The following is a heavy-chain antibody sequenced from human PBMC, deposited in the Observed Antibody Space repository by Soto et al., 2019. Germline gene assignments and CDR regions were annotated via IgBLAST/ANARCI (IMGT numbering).Heavy chain of an antibody. Sequence: PGGSLRLSCAASGFTFSSYGMHWVRQAPGKGLEWVAVISYDGSNKYYADSVKGRFTISRDNSKNTLYLQMNSLRAEDTAVYYCANLPYGPSQAFDYWGQGTLVTVSS. V-gene: IGHV3-30*18. D-gene: IGHD3-10*01. J-gene: IGHJ4*02. CDR3: ANLPYGPSQAFDY. CDR2: ISYDGSNK. CDR1: GFTFSSYG.